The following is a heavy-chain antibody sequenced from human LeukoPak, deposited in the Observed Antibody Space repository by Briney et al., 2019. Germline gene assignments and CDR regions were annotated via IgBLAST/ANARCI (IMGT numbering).Heavy chain of an antibody. D-gene: IGHD3-3*01. CDR1: GFTFSSYA. CDR2: ISGSGGST. Sequence: GGSLRLSCAASGFTFSSYAMSWVRQAPGKGLEWVSAISGSGGSTYYADSVKGRFTISRDNSKNTLYLQMNSLRAEDTAVYYCAKFITIFGGILVGYMDAWGKGTTVTVSS. J-gene: IGHJ6*03. CDR3: AKFITIFGGILVGYMDA. V-gene: IGHV3-23*01.